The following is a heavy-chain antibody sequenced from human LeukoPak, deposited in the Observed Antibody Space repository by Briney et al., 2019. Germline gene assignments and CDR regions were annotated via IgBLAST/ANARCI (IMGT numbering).Heavy chain of an antibody. V-gene: IGHV3-15*01. D-gene: IGHD6-19*01. CDR1: GFTFSYAW. CDR2: IKSKADGGTT. J-gene: IGHJ4*02. Sequence: GGSLRLSCAASGFTFSYAWMNWVRQAPGKGLEWVGRIKSKADGGTTDYAAPVKGRFTISRDESKNTFYLQMNSLKTEDTAVYYCTTGVAVAGTRVDYWGQGTLVTVSS. CDR3: TTGVAVAGTRVDY.